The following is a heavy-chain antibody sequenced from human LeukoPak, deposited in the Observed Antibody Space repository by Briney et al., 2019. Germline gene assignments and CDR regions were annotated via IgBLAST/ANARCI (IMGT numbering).Heavy chain of an antibody. CDR3: ARVSVHDYRNRGGFDY. Sequence: SETLSLTCTVSGGSISSYYWSWIRQPAGKGLEWIGRIHNSGSTNYKPSLKSRVTMSVDTSKNQFTLKLSSVTAADTAVYFCARVSVHDYRNRGGFDYWGQGTLVTVSS. J-gene: IGHJ4*02. CDR2: IHNSGST. V-gene: IGHV4-4*07. CDR1: GGSISSYY. D-gene: IGHD4-11*01.